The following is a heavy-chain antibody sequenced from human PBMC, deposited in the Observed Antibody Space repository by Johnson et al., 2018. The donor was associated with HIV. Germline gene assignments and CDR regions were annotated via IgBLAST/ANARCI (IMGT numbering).Heavy chain of an antibody. D-gene: IGHD6-13*01. V-gene: IGHV3-30-3*01. Sequence: QVQLVESGGGVVQPGRSLRLSCEASGFTFSNFVMHWVRQAPGKGLEWLTSISYDGANKYYADSVKGRFTISRDNSKNTLYLQMNSLRAEDTAVYYCASKAAGTMHAFDIWGQGTMVTVSS. J-gene: IGHJ3*02. CDR2: ISYDGANK. CDR3: ASKAAGTMHAFDI. CDR1: GFTFSNFV.